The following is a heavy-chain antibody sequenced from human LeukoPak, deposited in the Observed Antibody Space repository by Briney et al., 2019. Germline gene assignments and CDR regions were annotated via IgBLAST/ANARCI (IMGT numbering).Heavy chain of an antibody. CDR2: IYYSGST. D-gene: IGHD3-10*01. V-gene: IGHV4-59*01. CDR1: GGSISSYY. J-gene: IGHJ5*02. CDR3: ARGRGARLPYWFDP. Sequence: PSETLSLTCTVSGGSISSYYWSWIRQPPGKGLEWIGYIYYSGSTNSNPSLKSRVTISIDTSKNQFSLKLSSVTAADTAVYYCARGRGARLPYWFDPWGQGTLVTISS.